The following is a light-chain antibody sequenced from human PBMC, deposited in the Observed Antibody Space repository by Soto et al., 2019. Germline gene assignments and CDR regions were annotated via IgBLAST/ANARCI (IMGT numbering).Light chain of an antibody. Sequence: EIVLTQSPGTLSLSPGERATLSCRASQSVRSNYLAWYQQKPGQAPRLLIYGASSRATGIPDRFSGTGSGTDFTLTISRLEPDDFAVYYCQQYGGSRYTLGQGTKLESK. CDR1: QSVRSNY. J-gene: IGKJ2*01. V-gene: IGKV3-20*01. CDR2: GAS. CDR3: QQYGGSRYT.